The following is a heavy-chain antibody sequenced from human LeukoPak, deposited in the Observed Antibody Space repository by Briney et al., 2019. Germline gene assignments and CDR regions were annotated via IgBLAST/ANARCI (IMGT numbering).Heavy chain of an antibody. CDR1: GYTFTDYF. D-gene: IGHD1-26*01. J-gene: IGHJ4*02. Sequence: GASVKVSCKASGYTFTDYFMHWVRQVPGQGLEWIGCINVYMGGAHYAQKFQDRLSMTRDTSIKTAYMELSSLRSEDTAVYYCAADPLYSGSYYTSDYWGQGTLVTVSS. CDR3: AADPLYSGSYYTSDY. V-gene: IGHV1-2*02. CDR2: INVYMGGA.